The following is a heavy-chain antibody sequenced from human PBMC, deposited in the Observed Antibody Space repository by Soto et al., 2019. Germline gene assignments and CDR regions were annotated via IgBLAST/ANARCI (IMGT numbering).Heavy chain of an antibody. V-gene: IGHV1-2*02. CDR2: INPNSGGT. CDR1: GYTFTGYY. D-gene: IGHD2-2*01. CDR3: AREGYCSSTECYIDKY. Sequence: QVQLVQSGAEVKKPGASVKVSCKASGYTFTGYYMHWVRQAPGQGLEWMGWINPNSGGTDYAQKFQGRVTMTRDTSISTAYMELSRLRSDDTAVYYCAREGYCSSTECYIDKYWGQGTLVTVSS. J-gene: IGHJ4*02.